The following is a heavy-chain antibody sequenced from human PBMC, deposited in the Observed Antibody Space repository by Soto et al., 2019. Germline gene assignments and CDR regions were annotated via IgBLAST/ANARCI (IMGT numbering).Heavy chain of an antibody. Sequence: QITLKESGPTLVKPTQTLTLTCTFSGFSLSTSGVGVGWIRQPPGKALEWLGIIYWDDDKRYSPSLKSRVTIPKDTCKNQLVLTMTNMDPVDTATYYCAHLPWKQLWPRAPVVYWGQGTPVTVSS. V-gene: IGHV2-5*02. J-gene: IGHJ4*02. CDR1: GFSLSTSGVG. CDR3: AHLPWKQLWPRAPVVY. CDR2: IYWDDDK. D-gene: IGHD5-18*01.